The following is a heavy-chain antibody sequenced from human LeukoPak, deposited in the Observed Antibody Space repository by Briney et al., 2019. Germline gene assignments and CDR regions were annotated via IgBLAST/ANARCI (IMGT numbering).Heavy chain of an antibody. Sequence: YWSWMRQPAGKGLQWIGRIYTSGTTNYNPSLKSRVTMSVETSKNQMSLKLTSVTAADSAVYYCVKDGHGMDVWGQGTTVTVSS. CDR1: Y. CDR3: VKDGHGMDV. V-gene: IGHV4-4*07. CDR2: IYTSGTT. J-gene: IGHJ6*02.